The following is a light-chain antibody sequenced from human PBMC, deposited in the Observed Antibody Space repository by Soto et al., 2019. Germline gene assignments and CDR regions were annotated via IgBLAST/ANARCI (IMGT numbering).Light chain of an antibody. CDR3: SSYTSSSPYV. J-gene: IGLJ1*01. CDR1: SSDVGGYNY. CDR2: DVS. V-gene: IGLV2-14*01. Sequence: QSALTQPASVSGSPGQSITISCTGTSSDVGGYNYVSWYQQHPGKAPKLMIYDVSNRPSGVSNRFSGSKSGNTASLTISGLQAEDEDDYYCSSYTSSSPYVVVTGTKLTVL.